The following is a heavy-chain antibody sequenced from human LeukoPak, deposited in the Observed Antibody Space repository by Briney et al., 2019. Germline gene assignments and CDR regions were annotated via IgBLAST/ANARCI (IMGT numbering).Heavy chain of an antibody. CDR3: ARATNGRSDY. V-gene: IGHV1-18*04. Sequence: ASVKVSCKASGYTFTGYYIHWVRQAPGQGLEWMGWISAYNGNTNYAQKLQGRVTMTTDTSTSTAYMELRSLRSDDTAVYYCARATNGRSDYWGQGTLVTVSS. CDR1: GYTFTGYY. J-gene: IGHJ4*02. CDR2: ISAYNGNT. D-gene: IGHD1-1*01.